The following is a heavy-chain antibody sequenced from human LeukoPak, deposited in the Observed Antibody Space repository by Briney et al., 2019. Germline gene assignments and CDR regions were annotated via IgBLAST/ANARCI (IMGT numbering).Heavy chain of an antibody. V-gene: IGHV3-21*01. J-gene: IGHJ3*02. CDR1: GFTFSSYA. CDR2: IGTDGSYI. Sequence: GGSLRLSCAASGFTFSSYAMNWVRQAPMKGLEWVSSIGTDGSYIYYADSVQGRFTISRDNAKNSLYLQMNSPTAEDTAVYYCARKMKTGDRVGTFDIWGQGTMVTVSS. CDR3: ARKMKTGDRVGTFDI. D-gene: IGHD1-1*01.